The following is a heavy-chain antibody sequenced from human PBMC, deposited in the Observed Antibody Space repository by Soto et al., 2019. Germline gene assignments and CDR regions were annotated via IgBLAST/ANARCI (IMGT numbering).Heavy chain of an antibody. CDR2: IYYSGST. D-gene: IGHD4-17*01. J-gene: IGHJ4*02. V-gene: IGHV4-39*01. Sequence: QLQLQESGPGLLKSSETLSLTCTVSGGSISSSSYYWGWIRQPPGKGLEWIGSIYYSGSTYYNSSLKSRVTISVDTSKNQFSLKVSSVTAAETAVYYCARHDRDYGDQIDYWGQGTLVTVSS. CDR1: GGSISSSSYY. CDR3: ARHDRDYGDQIDY.